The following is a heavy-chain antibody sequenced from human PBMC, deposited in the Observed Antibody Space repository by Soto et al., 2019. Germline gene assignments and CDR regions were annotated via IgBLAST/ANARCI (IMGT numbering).Heavy chain of an antibody. CDR3: ARDQGRGSGSYYNVYYYYYGMDV. Sequence: PGGSLRLSCAASGFTFSSYGMHWVRQAPGKGLEWVAFITNGSSTIYYADSVKGRFTISRDNAKNSLYLQMNSLRDEDTAVYYCARDQGRGSGSYYNVYYYYYGMDVWGQGTTVTVSS. CDR1: GFTFSSYG. J-gene: IGHJ6*02. D-gene: IGHD3-10*01. V-gene: IGHV3-48*02. CDR2: ITNGSSTI.